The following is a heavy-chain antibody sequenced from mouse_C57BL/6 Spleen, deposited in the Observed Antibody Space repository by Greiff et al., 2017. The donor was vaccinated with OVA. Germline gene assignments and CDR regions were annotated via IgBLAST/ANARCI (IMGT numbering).Heavy chain of an antibody. CDR1: GYTFTSYT. Sequence: QVQLKQSGAELARPGASVKMSCKASGYTFTSYTMHWVKQRPGQGLEWIGYINPSSGYTKYNQKFKDKATLTADKSSSTAYMQLSSLTSEDSAVYYCARLGPEANFDYWGQGTTLTVSS. D-gene: IGHD4-1*01. J-gene: IGHJ2*01. V-gene: IGHV1-4*01. CDR3: ARLGPEANFDY. CDR2: INPSSGYT.